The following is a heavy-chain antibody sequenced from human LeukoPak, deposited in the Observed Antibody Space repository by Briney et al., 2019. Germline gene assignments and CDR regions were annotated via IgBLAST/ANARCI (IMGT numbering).Heavy chain of an antibody. J-gene: IGHJ4*02. V-gene: IGHV3-53*01. CDR3: ARGIAAAATGDYFDY. CDR1: GFTVSSNY. Sequence: GGSLRLSCAASGFTVSSNYMSWVRQAPGKGLEWVSVIYSGGSTYYADSVKGRFTISRDNSKNTLYLQMNSLRAEDTAVYYCARGIAAAATGDYFDYWGQGTLATVSS. CDR2: IYSGGST. D-gene: IGHD6-13*01.